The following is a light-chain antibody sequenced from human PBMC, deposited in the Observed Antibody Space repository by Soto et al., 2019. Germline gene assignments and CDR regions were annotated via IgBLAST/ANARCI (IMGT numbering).Light chain of an antibody. CDR1: QGIRND. CDR3: RQDYNYPLT. Sequence: AIQMTQSPSSLSASVGDRVTITCRASQGIRNDLGWYQQKPGKAPQLLIYAASSLQSGVPSRFSGSGSGTDLTLKISSLQPEFFATYYCRQDYNYPLTVGGGTKVEIK. V-gene: IGKV1-6*01. CDR2: AAS. J-gene: IGKJ4*01.